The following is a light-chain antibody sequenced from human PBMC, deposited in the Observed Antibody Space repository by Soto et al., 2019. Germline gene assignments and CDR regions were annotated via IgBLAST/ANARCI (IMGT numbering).Light chain of an antibody. V-gene: IGLV2-14*01. CDR1: SSDVGTYNY. Sequence: QSVLTQPASVSGSPGQSITISCTGTSSDVGTYNYVSWYLQHPGKAPKLMIFEVSNRPSGISNRFSGSKSGNTASLTISGLQAEDEADYYCSSYTSSSTVVFGGGTKLTVL. CDR3: SSYTSSSTVV. CDR2: EVS. J-gene: IGLJ3*02.